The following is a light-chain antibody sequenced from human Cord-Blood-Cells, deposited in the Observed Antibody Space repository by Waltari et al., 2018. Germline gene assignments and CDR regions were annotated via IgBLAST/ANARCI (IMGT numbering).Light chain of an antibody. CDR2: EVS. V-gene: IGLV2-14*01. CDR1: SSDVGGSNY. J-gene: IGLJ3*02. CDR3: SSYTSSSTRV. Sequence: QSALTQPASVSGSPGQSITLSCTGTSSDVGGSNYVSWYQQHPGKAPKLMIYEVSNRPSGVSNRFSGSKSGNTSSLTISGLQAEDVADYYCSSYTSSSTRVFGGGTKLTVL.